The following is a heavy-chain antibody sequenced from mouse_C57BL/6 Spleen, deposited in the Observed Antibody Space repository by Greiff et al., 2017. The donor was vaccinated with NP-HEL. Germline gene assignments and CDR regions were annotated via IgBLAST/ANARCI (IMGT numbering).Heavy chain of an antibody. CDR1: GYTFTSYW. CDR2: IHPNSGST. J-gene: IGHJ2*01. Sequence: VQLQQPGAELVKPGASVKLSCKASGYTFTSYWMHWVKQRPGQGLEWIGMIHPNSGSTNYNVKFKSKATLTVDKSSSTAYMQLSSLTSEDSAVYYCARSDYYVDYWGQGTTLTVSS. V-gene: IGHV1-64*01. CDR3: ARSDYYVDY.